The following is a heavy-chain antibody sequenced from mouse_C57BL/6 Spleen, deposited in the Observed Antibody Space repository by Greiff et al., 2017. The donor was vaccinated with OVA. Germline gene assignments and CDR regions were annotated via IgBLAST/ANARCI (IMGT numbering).Heavy chain of an antibody. J-gene: IGHJ1*03. CDR2: LNPSSGYT. CDR1: GYTFTSYW. CDR3: ARYYGRSYGYFDV. Sequence: QVQLKESGAELAKPGASVKLSCKASGYTFTSYWMHWVKQRPGQGLAWIGYLNPSSGYTKYHPNLKPPPPFTAATSSSTAYMQLSSLTYEDSAVYYCARYYGRSYGYFDVWGTGTTVTVAS. V-gene: IGHV1-7*01. D-gene: IGHD1-1*01.